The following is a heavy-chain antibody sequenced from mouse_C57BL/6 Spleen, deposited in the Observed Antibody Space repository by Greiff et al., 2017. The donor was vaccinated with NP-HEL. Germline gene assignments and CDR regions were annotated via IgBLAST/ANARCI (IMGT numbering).Heavy chain of an antibody. V-gene: IGHV1-69*01. J-gene: IGHJ4*01. CDR2: IDPSDSYT. CDR3: ARPYGYDGAMDY. D-gene: IGHD2-2*01. Sequence: QVQLQQPGAELVMPGASVKLSCKASGYTFTSYWMHWVKQRPGQGLEWIGEIDPSDSYTNYNQKFKGKSTLTVDKSSSTAYMQLSSLTSEDSAVYYCARPYGYDGAMDYWGQGTSVTVSS. CDR1: GYTFTSYW.